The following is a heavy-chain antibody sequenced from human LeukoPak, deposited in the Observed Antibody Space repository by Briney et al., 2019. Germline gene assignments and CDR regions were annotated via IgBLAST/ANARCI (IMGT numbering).Heavy chain of an antibody. CDR1: GGSIIGSY. J-gene: IGHJ4*02. CDR2: IYYSVDT. D-gene: IGHD3-22*01. CDR3: ARRRYYDSTGYNPTYYFDY. V-gene: IGHV4-59*01. Sequence: PSETLSLTCTVSGGSIIGSYWSWLRQAPGKGLEWIGYIYYSVDTDYNPSLKNRVTISLDMSKKYFSLRLTSVTAADTAVYYCARRRYYDSTGYNPTYYFDYWGQGILVTVSS.